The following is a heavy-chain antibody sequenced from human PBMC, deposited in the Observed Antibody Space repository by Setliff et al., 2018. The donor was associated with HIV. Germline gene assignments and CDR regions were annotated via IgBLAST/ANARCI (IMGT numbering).Heavy chain of an antibody. D-gene: IGHD2-2*01. J-gene: IGHJ6*03. CDR3: AREYRNRNYYYYYMDV. V-gene: IGHV4-61*10. CDR1: GGSLTSGSFY. Sequence: PSETLSLTCTVSGGSLTSGSFYWSWMRQPAGKGLEWIGTVFYSGSTSYSPPLKSRATITVDTSKNQFSLKLSSVTAADTAVYYCAREYRNRNYYYYYMDVWGKGTTVTVSS. CDR2: VFYSGST.